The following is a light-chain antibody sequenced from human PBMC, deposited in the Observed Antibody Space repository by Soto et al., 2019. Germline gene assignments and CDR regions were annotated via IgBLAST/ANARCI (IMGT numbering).Light chain of an antibody. CDR2: GAS. J-gene: IGKJ2*01. Sequence: EIVMTQSTATLCVSPGERGNLXCRASQSFSSNLAWYQQIAGKALRHLIYGASTRATGIQARLSGSGSGKEFTLNISSLQSEDFAVYYCKQYNNWPPYTFGQGTKVDIK. CDR1: QSFSSN. V-gene: IGKV3-15*01. CDR3: KQYNNWPPYT.